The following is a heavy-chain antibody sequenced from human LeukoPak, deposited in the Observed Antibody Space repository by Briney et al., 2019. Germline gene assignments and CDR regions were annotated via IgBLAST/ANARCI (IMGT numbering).Heavy chain of an antibody. Sequence: SSETLSLTCAVYGASFSGYYWSWIRQPPGKGLEWLGEINHSGSTNYNPSLKSRVTISVDTSKNQFSLKLSSVTAAGTAVYYCARGPAVYDSSGYYPDYWGQGTLVTVSS. J-gene: IGHJ4*02. CDR2: INHSGST. CDR1: GASFSGYY. V-gene: IGHV4-34*01. CDR3: ARGPAVYDSSGYYPDY. D-gene: IGHD3-22*01.